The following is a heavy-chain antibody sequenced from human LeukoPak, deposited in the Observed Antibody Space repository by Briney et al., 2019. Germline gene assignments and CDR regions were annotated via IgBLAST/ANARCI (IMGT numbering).Heavy chain of an antibody. CDR1: GGSISSGDYY. Sequence: PSQTLSLTCTVSGGSISSGDYYWSWIRQPPGKGLEWIGYIYYSGSTYYNPSLKSRVTISVDTSKNQFSPKLSSVTAADTAVYYCARDSPGPYYYDSSGYLSGHWFDPWGQGTLVTVSS. CDR3: ARDSPGPYYYDSSGYLSGHWFDP. D-gene: IGHD3-22*01. CDR2: IYYSGST. V-gene: IGHV4-30-4*08. J-gene: IGHJ5*02.